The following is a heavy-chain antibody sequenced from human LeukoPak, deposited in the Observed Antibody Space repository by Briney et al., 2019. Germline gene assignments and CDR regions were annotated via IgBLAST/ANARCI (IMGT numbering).Heavy chain of an antibody. CDR1: GFTSSSHW. Sequence: GGSLRLSCAASGFTSSSHWMHWVRQAPGKGLVWVSRIKDDGSHTNYADSVKGRFTISRDNAKNTLSLQMNSLRAEDTAVYYCARGSGIITGIDEWGQGTLVTVPS. CDR3: ARGSGIITGIDE. J-gene: IGHJ4*02. D-gene: IGHD6-25*01. V-gene: IGHV3-74*01. CDR2: IKDDGSHT.